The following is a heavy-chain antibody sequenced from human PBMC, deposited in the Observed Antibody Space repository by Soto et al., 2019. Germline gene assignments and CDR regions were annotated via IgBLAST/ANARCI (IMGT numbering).Heavy chain of an antibody. J-gene: IGHJ3*02. CDR3: AKGDYSSSWNAFDI. CDR1: GFTFSSYA. V-gene: IGHV3-30*18. Sequence: QVQLVESGGGVVQPGRSLRLSCAASGFTFSSYAMHWVRQAPGKGLEWVAVVSYDGTNKYYADSVKGRFTISRDNSKNTLYLQMNSLRAEDTAVYYCAKGDYSSSWNAFDIWGQRTMVTVSS. D-gene: IGHD6-13*01. CDR2: VSYDGTNK.